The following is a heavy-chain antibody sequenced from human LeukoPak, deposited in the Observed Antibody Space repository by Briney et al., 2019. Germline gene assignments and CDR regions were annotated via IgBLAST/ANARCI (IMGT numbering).Heavy chain of an antibody. V-gene: IGHV4-39*01. J-gene: IGHJ4*02. CDR2: IYYSGST. CDR3: VRQRLPTYYYDSSGYQHD. Sequence: PSETLSLTCTVSGGSISSSSYYWGWIRQPPGKGLEWIGSIYYSGSTYYNPSLKSRVTISVDTSKNQFSLKLSSVTAADTAVYYCVRQRLPTYYYDSSGYQHDWGQGTLVTVSS. D-gene: IGHD3-22*01. CDR1: GGSISSSSYY.